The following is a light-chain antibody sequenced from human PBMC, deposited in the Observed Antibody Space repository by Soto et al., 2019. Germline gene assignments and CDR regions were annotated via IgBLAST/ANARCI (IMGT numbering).Light chain of an antibody. CDR2: DAS. CDR3: QQYNNWPWT. V-gene: IGKV3-15*01. J-gene: IGKJ1*01. Sequence: EIVLTQSPGTLSLSPGERATLSCRASQSISSNYVAWYQQKPGQAPRLLIYDASTRATGFPARFSGSGSGTDFTLTISSLQSEDFAVYYCQQYNNWPWTFGQGTKVDIK. CDR1: QSISSN.